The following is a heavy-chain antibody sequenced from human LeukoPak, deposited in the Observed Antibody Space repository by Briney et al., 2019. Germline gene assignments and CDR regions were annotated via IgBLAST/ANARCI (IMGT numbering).Heavy chain of an antibody. D-gene: IGHD3-10*01. Sequence: GRSLRLSCAASGFTFSSYGMHWVRQAPGKGLEWVAVISYDGSNKYYADSVKGRFTISRDNSKNTLYLQMNSLRAEGTAVYYCAKDAVRGVMRYYFDYWGQGTLVTVSS. CDR2: ISYDGSNK. CDR1: GFTFSSYG. V-gene: IGHV3-30*18. J-gene: IGHJ4*02. CDR3: AKDAVRGVMRYYFDY.